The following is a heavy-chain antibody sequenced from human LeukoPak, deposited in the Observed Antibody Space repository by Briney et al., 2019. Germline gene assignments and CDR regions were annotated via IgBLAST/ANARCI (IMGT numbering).Heavy chain of an antibody. CDR1: GFIFKDFW. Sequence: PGGSLRLSCAASGFIFKDFWMIWVRQAPGKGLEWVANIKQDGSEKYYVDSVKGRFTISRDNAKNSLYLQMNSLRAEDTAVYYCARDKGHYYDSSGWALWGQGTLVTVSS. CDR3: ARDKGHYYDSSGWAL. V-gene: IGHV3-7*01. D-gene: IGHD3-22*01. CDR2: IKQDGSEK. J-gene: IGHJ4*02.